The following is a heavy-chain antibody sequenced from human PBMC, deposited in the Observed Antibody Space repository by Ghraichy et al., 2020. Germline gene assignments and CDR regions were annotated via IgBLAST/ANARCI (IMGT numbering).Heavy chain of an antibody. Sequence: SETLSLTCTVSGGSISSSSYYWGWIRQPPGKGLEWIGSIYYSGSTYYNPSLKSRVTISVDTSKNQFSLKLSSVTAADTAVYYCASGGDTARDYWGQGTLVTVSS. D-gene: IGHD5-18*01. V-gene: IGHV4-39*01. CDR3: ASGGDTARDY. CDR2: IYYSGST. J-gene: IGHJ4*02. CDR1: GGSISSSSYY.